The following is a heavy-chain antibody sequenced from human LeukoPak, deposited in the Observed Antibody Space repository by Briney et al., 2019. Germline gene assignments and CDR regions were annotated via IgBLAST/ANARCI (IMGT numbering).Heavy chain of an antibody. CDR3: ASSGSSGLDY. CDR1: GFTFSSYE. J-gene: IGHJ4*02. CDR2: ISSSGSTI. Sequence: GGSLRLSCAASGFTFSSYEMNWVRQAPGKGLEWVSYISSSGSTIYYADSVKGRFTISRDNAKNSLYLQMNSLGAEDTAVYYCASSGSSGLDYWGQGTLVTVSS. V-gene: IGHV3-48*03. D-gene: IGHD6-19*01.